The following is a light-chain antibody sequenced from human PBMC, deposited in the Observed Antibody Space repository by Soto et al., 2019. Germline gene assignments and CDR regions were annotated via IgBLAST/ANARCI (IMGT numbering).Light chain of an antibody. CDR1: SSNVGSNS. CDR2: RST. V-gene: IGLV1-44*01. CDR3: AAWDDSLYGVV. Sequence: QAVVTQPPSASGTPGQRVTISCSGSSSNVGSNSVNWYQHFPGTAPKVLIYRSTQRPSGVPDRFSGSKSGTSASLAISGLQSEYEADYYCAAWDDSLYGVVFGGGTKLTVL. J-gene: IGLJ2*01.